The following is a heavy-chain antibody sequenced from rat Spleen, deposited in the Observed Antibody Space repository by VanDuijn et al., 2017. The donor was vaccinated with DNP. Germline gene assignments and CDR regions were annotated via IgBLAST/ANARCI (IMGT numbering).Heavy chain of an antibody. CDR1: GFTFTNYD. J-gene: IGHJ2*01. Sequence: EVQLVESGGGLVQPGRSLKLSCAASGFTFTNYDMAWVRQAPTEGLGWVASISTSGVTTFYRDSVKGRFIVSRDNAKSTLYLHMDSLRSEDTATYYCARQGYYSSYISDYFDYGGQGVMVTVSS. CDR3: ARQGYYSSYISDYFDY. D-gene: IGHD1-2*01. V-gene: IGHV5-25*01. CDR2: ISTSGVTT.